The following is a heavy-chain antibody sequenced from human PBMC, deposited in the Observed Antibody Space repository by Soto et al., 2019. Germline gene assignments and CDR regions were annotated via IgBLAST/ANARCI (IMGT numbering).Heavy chain of an antibody. CDR2: ISVGSGSI. Sequence: EAHLVESGGGLVQPGRSRRLSCVASGFTFSSYAFNWVRQAPGKGLEWISYISVGSGSIFYADSVKGRFTISRDDAQNSLYLQMNTLRDDDTAIYFCVRDDKWAFDIWGQGTTVIVSS. CDR1: GFTFSSYA. J-gene: IGHJ3*02. V-gene: IGHV3-48*02. D-gene: IGHD1-26*01. CDR3: VRDDKWAFDI.